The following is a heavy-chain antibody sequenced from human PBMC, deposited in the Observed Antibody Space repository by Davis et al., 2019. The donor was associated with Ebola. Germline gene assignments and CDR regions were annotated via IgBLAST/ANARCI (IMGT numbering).Heavy chain of an antibody. CDR3: ARDFGIRAVAATVY. Sequence: ASVKVSCKASGGTFSSYAISWVRQAPGQGLEWMGWINPNSGGTNYAQKFQGRVTMTRDTSISTAYMELSRLRSDDTAVYYCARDFGIRAVAATVYWGQGTLVTVSS. D-gene: IGHD6-19*01. J-gene: IGHJ4*02. CDR1: GGTFSSYA. CDR2: INPNSGGT. V-gene: IGHV1-2*02.